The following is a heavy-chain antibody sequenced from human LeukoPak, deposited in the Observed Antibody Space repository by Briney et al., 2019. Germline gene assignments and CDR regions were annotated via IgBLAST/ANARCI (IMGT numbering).Heavy chain of an antibody. CDR2: IYHGGST. D-gene: IGHD3-10*01. Sequence: GSLRLSCAASGFTFSSYAMSWVRQPPGKGLEWIGEIYHGGSTNYNPSLKSRVTISVDKSKNQFSLKLSSVTAADTAVYCARSRQASGLFSSWGQGTLVVVSS. CDR1: GFTFSSYAM. V-gene: IGHV4-4*01. J-gene: IGHJ5*02. CDR3: RSRQASGLFSS.